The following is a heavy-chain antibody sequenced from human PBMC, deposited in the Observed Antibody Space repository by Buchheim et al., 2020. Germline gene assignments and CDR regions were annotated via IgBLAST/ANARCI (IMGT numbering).Heavy chain of an antibody. Sequence: EVQLLESGGGLVQPGGSLRLSCAASGFTFNKFAMTWVRQAPGKGLEWVSTITSTGGSTYYADSVKGRFTISRDNSKDTLSLKTDRLRAEDSAVEYCAEGGSYDGFDYGGQGTL. CDR2: ITSTGGST. CDR1: GFTFNKFA. J-gene: IGHJ4*02. V-gene: IGHV3-23*01. CDR3: AEGGSYDGFDY. D-gene: IGHD3-3*01.